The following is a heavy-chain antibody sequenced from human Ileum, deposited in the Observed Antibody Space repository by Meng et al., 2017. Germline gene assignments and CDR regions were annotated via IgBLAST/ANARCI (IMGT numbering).Heavy chain of an antibody. D-gene: IGHD2/OR15-2a*01. CDR1: GFSVSNYY. Sequence: GGSLRPSCAASGFSVSNYYMTWVRQAPGEGLEWVSAIYGDGSTFYADSVKGRFTLSSDNSKNTLYLQMSSLREEDTALYYCATGGHFYGTWGQGTMVTVSS. CDR2: IYGDGST. CDR3: ATGGHFYGT. V-gene: IGHV3-66*02. J-gene: IGHJ3*01.